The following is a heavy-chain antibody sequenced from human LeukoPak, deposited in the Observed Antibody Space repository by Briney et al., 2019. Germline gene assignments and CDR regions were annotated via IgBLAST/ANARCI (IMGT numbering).Heavy chain of an antibody. CDR2: INPNSGGT. D-gene: IGHD5-12*01. CDR3: ARERYSGYDYHQD. CDR1: GYTFTGYY. V-gene: IGHV1-2*06. Sequence: ASVKVSCKASGYTFTGYYMHWVRQAPGQGLEWMGRINPNSGGTNYAQKFQGRVTMARDTSISTAYMELSRLRSDDTAVYYCARERYSGYDYHQDWGQGTLVTVSS. J-gene: IGHJ4*02.